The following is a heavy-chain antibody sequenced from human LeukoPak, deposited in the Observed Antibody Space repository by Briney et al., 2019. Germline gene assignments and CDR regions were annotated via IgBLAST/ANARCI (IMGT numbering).Heavy chain of an antibody. CDR1: GFNFSIYS. V-gene: IGHV3-48*01. J-gene: IGHJ3*02. D-gene: IGHD3-3*01. Sequence: GGSLRLSCAASGFNFSIYSMNWVRQAPGKGLEWVSYITRSSTTIYYADSVKGRFTISRDNAKNSLYLQMNSLRVEDTAVYYCARDLGGIPTPAFDIWGQGTMVTVSS. CDR2: ITRSSTTI. CDR3: ARDLGGIPTPAFDI.